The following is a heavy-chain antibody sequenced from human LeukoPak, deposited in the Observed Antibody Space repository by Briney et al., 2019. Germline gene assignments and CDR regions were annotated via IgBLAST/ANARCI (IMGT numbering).Heavy chain of an antibody. D-gene: IGHD5-18*01. V-gene: IGHV3-30*04. Sequence: GRSQRLSCAASGFTFSSYAMHWVRQAPGKGLEWVAVISYDGSNKYYADSVKGRFTISRDNSKNTLYLQMNSLRAEDTAVYYCARGNLRIQLWFSAFDIWGQGTMVTVSS. CDR2: ISYDGSNK. J-gene: IGHJ3*02. CDR3: ARGNLRIQLWFSAFDI. CDR1: GFTFSSYA.